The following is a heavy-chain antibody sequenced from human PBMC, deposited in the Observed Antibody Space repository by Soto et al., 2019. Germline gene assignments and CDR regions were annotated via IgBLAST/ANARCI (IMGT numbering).Heavy chain of an antibody. Sequence: GEPGKICCXGAGYNFTSYWIGWMRQMPGKGLEWMGIIYPGDSDTRYSPSFQGQVTISADKTISTAYLQWSSLKASDTAMYYCARRAGRDFDYWGQGTLVTVSS. CDR2: IYPGDSDT. CDR1: GYNFTSYW. J-gene: IGHJ4*02. CDR3: ARRAGRDFDY. D-gene: IGHD6-13*01. V-gene: IGHV5-51*01.